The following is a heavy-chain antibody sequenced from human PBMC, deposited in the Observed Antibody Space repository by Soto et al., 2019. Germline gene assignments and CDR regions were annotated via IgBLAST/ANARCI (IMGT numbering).Heavy chain of an antibody. V-gene: IGHV4-31*03. CDR2: IYYSGST. CDR1: GGSISSGGYY. D-gene: IGHD6-13*01. CDR3: ARVVKQQLVLVSWFDP. Sequence: PSETLSLTCTVSGGSISSGGYYWRWSRQHPGKGLEWIGYIYYSGSTYYNPSLKSRVTISVDTYKNQFSLKLSSVTAADTAVYYCARVVKQQLVLVSWFDPWGQGTLVTVSS. J-gene: IGHJ5*02.